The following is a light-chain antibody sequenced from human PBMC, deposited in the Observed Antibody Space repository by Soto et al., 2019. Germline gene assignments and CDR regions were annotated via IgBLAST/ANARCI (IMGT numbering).Light chain of an antibody. V-gene: IGLV2-14*01. CDR1: SSDVGGYNY. Sequence: QSALTQPASVSGSPGQSITISCTGTSSDVGGYNYVYWYQQHPGKAPKLMIYDVSNRPTGVSNRFSASKSGTTASLTISGLLAENEADYYCSSYTSSSTLYVFGPGTALTVL. CDR2: DVS. CDR3: SSYTSSSTLYV. J-gene: IGLJ1*01.